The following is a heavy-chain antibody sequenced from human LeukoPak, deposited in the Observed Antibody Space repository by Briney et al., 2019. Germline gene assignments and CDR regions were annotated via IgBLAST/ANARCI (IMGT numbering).Heavy chain of an antibody. D-gene: IGHD1-7*01. CDR1: GYTFTSYA. CDR2: INTNTGNP. CDR3: AREMPPHNWNYFPLHPDYYYGMDV. J-gene: IGHJ6*02. V-gene: IGHV7-4-1*02. Sequence: ASVKVSCKASGYTFTSYAMSWVRQAPGQGLEWMGWINTNTGNPTYAQGFTGRFVFSLDTSVSTAYLQISSLRAEDTAVYYCAREMPPHNWNYFPLHPDYYYGMDVWGQGTTVTVSS.